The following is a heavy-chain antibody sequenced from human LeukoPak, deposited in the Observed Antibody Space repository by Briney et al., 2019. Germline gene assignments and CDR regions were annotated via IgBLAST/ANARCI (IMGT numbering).Heavy chain of an antibody. CDR1: GGSFSGYY. J-gene: IGHJ5*02. Sequence: SETLSLTCAVYGGSFSGYYWSWIRQPPGKGLEWIGEINHSGSTNYNPSLKSRVTISVDTSKKQFSLKLSSVTAADTAVYYCARGHTYYDFWSGYYKSRFDPWGQGTLVTVSS. CDR3: ARGHTYYDFWSGYYKSRFDP. V-gene: IGHV4-34*01. D-gene: IGHD3-3*01. CDR2: INHSGST.